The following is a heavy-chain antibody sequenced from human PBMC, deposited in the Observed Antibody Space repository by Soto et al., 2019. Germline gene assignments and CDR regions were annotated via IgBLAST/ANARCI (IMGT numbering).Heavy chain of an antibody. D-gene: IGHD3-16*01. CDR1: GFSFSSYG. V-gene: IGHV3-30*18. CDR3: AKEGGTLGTSASYGFDY. CDR2: VSNEGRIQ. J-gene: IGHJ4*02. Sequence: QVQLVESGGGVVQPGGSLRLSCAASGFSFSSYGIHWVRQAPGKGLEWVAVVSNEGRIQYYADSVKGRFTISRDNSENTVVLQMNSLRSEDTAVYYCAKEGGTLGTSASYGFDYWGQGSRVTVSS.